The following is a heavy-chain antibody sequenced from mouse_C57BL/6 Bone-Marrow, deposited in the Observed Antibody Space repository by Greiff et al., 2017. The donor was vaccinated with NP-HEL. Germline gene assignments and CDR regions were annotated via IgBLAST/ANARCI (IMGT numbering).Heavy chain of an antibody. CDR1: GYTFTSYW. D-gene: IGHD2-13*01. J-gene: IGHJ3*01. CDR3: AKWDGDYWFAY. CDR2: IYPSDSET. Sequence: VQLQQPGAELVRPGSSVKLSCKASGYTFTSYWMDWVKQRPGQGLEWIGNIYPSDSETHYNQKFKDKATLTVDKSSSTAYMQLSSLTSEDSAVDDCAKWDGDYWFAYWGQGTLVTVSA. V-gene: IGHV1-61*01.